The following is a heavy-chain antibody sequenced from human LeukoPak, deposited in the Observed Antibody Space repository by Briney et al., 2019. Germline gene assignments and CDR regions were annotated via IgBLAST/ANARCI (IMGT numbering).Heavy chain of an antibody. CDR3: ARHREDYYDSSCAFDY. V-gene: IGHV5-51*01. CDR1: GYSFTSYW. Sequence: GESLKISCKGSGYSFTSYWIGWVRQMPGKGLEWVGIIYPGDSDTRYSPSFQGQVTISADKSISTACLQWSSLKASDTAMYYCARHREDYYDSSCAFDYWGQGTLVTVSS. CDR2: IYPGDSDT. J-gene: IGHJ4*02. D-gene: IGHD3-22*01.